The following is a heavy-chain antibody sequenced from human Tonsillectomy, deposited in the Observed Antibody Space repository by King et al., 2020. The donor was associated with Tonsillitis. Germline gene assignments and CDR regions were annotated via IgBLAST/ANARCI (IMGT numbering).Heavy chain of an antibody. J-gene: IGHJ4*02. D-gene: IGHD2-2*01. CDR2: ISGSGGST. V-gene: IGHV3-23*04. Sequence: VQLVESGGGVVQPGGSLRLSCAASGFTFSSYAMSWVRQAPGTGLEWVSAISGSGGSTYYADSVKGRFTISRDNSKNTLYLQMNSLRAEDTAVYYCAKGGCSSISCYYDCDYWGQGTLVTVSS. CDR3: AKGGCSSISCYYDCDY. CDR1: GFTFSSYA.